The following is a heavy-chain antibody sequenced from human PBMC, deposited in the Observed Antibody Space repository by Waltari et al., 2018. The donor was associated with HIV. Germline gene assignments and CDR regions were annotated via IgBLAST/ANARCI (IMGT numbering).Heavy chain of an antibody. D-gene: IGHD2-2*01. CDR2: ISIDSNYI. CDR3: TRGEYAFDI. V-gene: IGHV3-21*01. J-gene: IGHJ3*02. Sequence: EVQLVESGGGLVKPGGSLRLSCAASGFTCSNSNMNWVRQAPGKGLEWVSCISIDSNYIYYADSVKGRFTISRDNAKNSLYLQMNSLRAEDTAVYYCTRGEYAFDIWGQGTIITVSS. CDR1: GFTCSNSN.